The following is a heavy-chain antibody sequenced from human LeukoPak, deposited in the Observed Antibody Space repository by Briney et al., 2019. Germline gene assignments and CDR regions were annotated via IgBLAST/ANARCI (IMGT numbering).Heavy chain of an antibody. D-gene: IGHD4-11*01. V-gene: IGHV3-23*01. CDR3: AKERMTTTSFDY. J-gene: IGHJ4*02. CDR2: ISGSGGTT. CDR1: GLTFSNYA. Sequence: GGXXXXSCAASGLTFSNYAMSWVGQAPGKGLEWVSDISGSGGTTHYADSVKGGFTISRDNSKNTLYLQMNSLRAEDTAVYYCAKERMTTTSFDYWGQGTLVTVSS.